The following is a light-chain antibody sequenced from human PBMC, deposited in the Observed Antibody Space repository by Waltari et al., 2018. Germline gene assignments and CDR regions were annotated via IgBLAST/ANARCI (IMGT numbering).Light chain of an antibody. V-gene: IGLV2-14*03. CDR3: SSYTTTSSLLVV. CDR2: DVN. J-gene: IGLJ2*01. CDR1: SSDIGRYHY. Sequence: QSALTQPASVSGSPGQSITISCTGTSSDIGRYHYVSWYQHHPGKAPKLMIFDVNNRPSGVSNRFSGSKSGNTASLTISGLQAEDEADYYCSSYTTTSSLLVVFGGGTKLTVL.